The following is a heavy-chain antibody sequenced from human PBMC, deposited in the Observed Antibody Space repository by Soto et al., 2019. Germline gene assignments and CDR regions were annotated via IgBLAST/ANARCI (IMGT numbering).Heavy chain of an antibody. CDR3: ARLRHCSGGSCYGNWFDP. V-gene: IGHV1-3*01. CDR2: INAGNGNT. CDR1: GYTFTGYY. Sequence: ASVKVSCKAPGYTFTGYYMHWVRQAPGQRLEWMGWINAGNGNTKYSQKFQGRVTITRDTSASTAYMELSSLRSEDTAVYYCARLRHCSGGSCYGNWFDPWGQGTLVTVSS. D-gene: IGHD2-15*01. J-gene: IGHJ5*02.